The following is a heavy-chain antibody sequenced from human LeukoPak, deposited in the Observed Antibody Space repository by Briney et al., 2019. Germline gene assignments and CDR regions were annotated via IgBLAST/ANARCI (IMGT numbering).Heavy chain of an antibody. CDR1: GSTFTSYG. V-gene: IGHV1-18*01. D-gene: IGHD3-3*01. CDR2: IHAYNGNT. J-gene: IGHJ6*03. CDR3: ARDRWYYDFWVGFYYYYYYMDV. Sequence: ASVKPSCKASGSTFTSYGISRVRQSPGQGLKGMGWIHAYNGNTNYAQKLQGRVTMTTDTSTSTAYMELRSLRSDDTAVYYCARDRWYYDFWVGFYYYYYYMDVWGKGTTVTVSS.